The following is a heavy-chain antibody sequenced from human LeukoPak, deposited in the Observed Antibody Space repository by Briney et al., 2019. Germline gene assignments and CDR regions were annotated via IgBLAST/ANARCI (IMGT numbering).Heavy chain of an antibody. D-gene: IGHD2-2*01. Sequence: GSLRLSCAASGFTFSSYGMHWVRQAPGKGLEWVAFIRYDGSNKYYADSVEGRFTISRDNSKNTLYLQMNSLRAEDTAVYYCAVYCSSTSCYVVDYWGQGTLVTVSS. CDR3: AVYCSSTSCYVVDY. CDR2: IRYDGSNK. CDR1: GFTFSSYG. J-gene: IGHJ4*02. V-gene: IGHV3-30*02.